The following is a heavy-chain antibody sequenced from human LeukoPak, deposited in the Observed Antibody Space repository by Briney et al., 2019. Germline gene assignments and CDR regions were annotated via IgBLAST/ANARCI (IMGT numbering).Heavy chain of an antibody. D-gene: IGHD2-15*01. CDR3: ARDSLEVVVAAKTFDI. V-gene: IGHV1-3*01. CDR2: INAGNGNT. J-gene: IGHJ3*02. CDR1: GYTFTSYA. Sequence: ASVKVSCKASGYTFTSYAMHWVRQAPGQRLEWMGWINAGNGNTKYSQKFQGRVTITRDTSASTAYMELSSLRSEDTAVYYCARDSLEVVVAAKTFDIWGQGTMVTVSS.